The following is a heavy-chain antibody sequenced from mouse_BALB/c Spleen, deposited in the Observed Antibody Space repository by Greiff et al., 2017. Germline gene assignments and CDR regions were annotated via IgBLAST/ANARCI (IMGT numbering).Heavy chain of an antibody. CDR3: ARETYDGLMDY. J-gene: IGHJ4*01. D-gene: IGHD2-3*01. Sequence: EVKLEESGGGLVQPGGSRKLSCAASGFTFSDYGMAWVRQAPGKGPEWVAFISNLAYSIYYADTVTGRFTISRENAKNTLYLEMSSLRSEDTAMYYCARETYDGLMDYWGQGTSVTVSS. V-gene: IGHV5-15*02. CDR2: ISNLAYSI. CDR1: GFTFSDYG.